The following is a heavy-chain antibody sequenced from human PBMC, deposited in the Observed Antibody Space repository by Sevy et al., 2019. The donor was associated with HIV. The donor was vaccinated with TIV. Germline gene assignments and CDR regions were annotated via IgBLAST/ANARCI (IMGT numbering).Heavy chain of an antibody. CDR3: ARETPISAYNDF. V-gene: IGHV3-48*02. CDR1: GFPFSNYN. D-gene: IGHD3-16*01. CDR2: ISRRSTTI. J-gene: IGHJ4*02. Sequence: GVPLRLSCAASGFPFSNYNMNWVRQTPGRGLEWVSYISRRSTTIYYADSVKGRFTISIDNDQSSLYLQMNALRDEDTAVYYCARETPISAYNDFWGQGTLVTVSS.